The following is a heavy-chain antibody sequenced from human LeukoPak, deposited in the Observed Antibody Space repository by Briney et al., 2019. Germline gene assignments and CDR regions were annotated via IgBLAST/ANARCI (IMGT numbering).Heavy chain of an antibody. CDR3: ARGSYGRRGQYYFDY. J-gene: IGHJ4*02. V-gene: IGHV1-69*01. D-gene: IGHD5-18*01. Sequence: SVKVSCKASGGTFSSYAISWVRQAPGPGLEWMGGIIPIFGTANYAQKFQGRVTITADESTSTAYMELSSLRSEDTAVYYCARGSYGRRGQYYFDYWGQGTLVTVSS. CDR2: IIPIFGTA. CDR1: GGTFSSYA.